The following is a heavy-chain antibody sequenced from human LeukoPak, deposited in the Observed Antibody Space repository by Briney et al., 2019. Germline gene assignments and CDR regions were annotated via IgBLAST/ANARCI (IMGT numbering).Heavy chain of an antibody. CDR3: ASSLAPREVRGPYDY. D-gene: IGHD3-10*01. CDR1: GFTFSSYA. CDR2: ISYDGSNK. J-gene: IGHJ4*02. V-gene: IGHV3-30-3*01. Sequence: GRSLRLSCAASGFTFSSYAMHWVRQAPGKGLEWAAVISYDGSNKYYADSVKGRFTISRDNSKNTLYLQMNSLRAEDTAVYYCASSLAPREVRGPYDYWGQGTLVTVSS.